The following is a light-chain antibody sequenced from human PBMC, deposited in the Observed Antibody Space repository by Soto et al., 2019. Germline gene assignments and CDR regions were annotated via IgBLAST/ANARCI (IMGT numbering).Light chain of an antibody. V-gene: IGKV3-15*01. Sequence: EIVMTQSPATLSVSPGERATLSCRASQSVSSNFAWYQQKPGQAPGLLIYGASTRATGIPARFSGSGSGTEFTLTISSLQSEDFAVYYCQQYKNWPLTFGGGTKVEIK. CDR3: QQYKNWPLT. J-gene: IGKJ4*01. CDR1: QSVSSN. CDR2: GAS.